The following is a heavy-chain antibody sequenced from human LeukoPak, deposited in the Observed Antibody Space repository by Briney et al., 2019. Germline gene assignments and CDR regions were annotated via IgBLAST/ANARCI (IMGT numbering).Heavy chain of an antibody. CDR3: AKDGYYDSSGYPDY. V-gene: IGHV3-23*01. D-gene: IGHD3-22*01. Sequence: GGSLRLSCAASGFTFSSYAMSWVRQAPGKGLEWVSAISGSGGSTYYADSAKGRFTISRDNSKNTLYLQMNSLRAEDTAVYYCAKDGYYDSSGYPDYWGQGTLVTVSS. J-gene: IGHJ4*02. CDR2: ISGSGGST. CDR1: GFTFSSYA.